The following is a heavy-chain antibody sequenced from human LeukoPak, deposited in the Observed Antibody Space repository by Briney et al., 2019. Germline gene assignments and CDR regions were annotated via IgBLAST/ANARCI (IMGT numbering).Heavy chain of an antibody. D-gene: IGHD5-24*01. CDR3: AKEGSRDGYNSKSFDY. CDR2: ISGSGGST. J-gene: IGHJ4*02. CDR1: GFTFSSYG. Sequence: GGSLRLSCAASGFTFSSYGMSWVRQAPGKGLEWVSAISGSGGSTYYADSVKGRFTISRDNSKNTLYLQMNSLRAEDTAVYYCAKEGSRDGYNSKSFDYWGQGTLVTVSS. V-gene: IGHV3-23*01.